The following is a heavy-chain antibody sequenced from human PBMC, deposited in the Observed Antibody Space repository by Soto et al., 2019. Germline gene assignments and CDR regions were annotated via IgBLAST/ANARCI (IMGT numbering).Heavy chain of an antibody. CDR3: ARFYSSGSYPTRYYYYYGMDV. J-gene: IGHJ6*02. D-gene: IGHD3-10*01. Sequence: SETLSLTCAVYGGSFSGYYWSWIRQPPGKGLEWIGEINHSGSTNYNPSLKSRVTISVDTSKNQFSLRLSSVTAADTAVYYCARFYSSGSYPTRYYYYYGMDVWGQGTTVTVS. CDR2: INHSGST. V-gene: IGHV4-34*01. CDR1: GGSFSGYY.